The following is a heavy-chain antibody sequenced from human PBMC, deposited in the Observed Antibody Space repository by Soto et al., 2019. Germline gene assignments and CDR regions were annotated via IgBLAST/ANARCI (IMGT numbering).Heavy chain of an antibody. D-gene: IGHD6-19*01. CDR2: IYYSGST. CDR1: GGSISSGGYY. J-gene: IGHJ6*02. CDR3: ARMAIGGWYPGGMDV. Sequence: SETLSLTCTVSGGSISSGGYYWSWIRQHPGKGLEWIGYIYYSGSTYYNPSLKSRVTISVDTSKNQFSLKLSSVTAADTAVYYCARMAIGGWYPGGMDVWGQGTTVTVSS. V-gene: IGHV4-31*03.